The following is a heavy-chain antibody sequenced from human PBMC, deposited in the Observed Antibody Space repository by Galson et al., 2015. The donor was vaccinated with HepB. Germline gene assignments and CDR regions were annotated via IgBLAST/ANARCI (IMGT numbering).Heavy chain of an antibody. CDR2: IDPSDSYT. CDR3: ARGGVKDAFAI. J-gene: IGHJ3*02. Sequence: QSGAEVKKPGESLRISCTGSGYIFASHWTIWVRQMPGKGLEWMGRIDPSDSYTNYSPSFQGHVTIPSDKSISTAYLQWSSLKASDTAIYYCARGGVKDAFAIWGQGTMVTVS. D-gene: IGHD2-21*01. V-gene: IGHV5-10-1*01. CDR1: GYIFASHW.